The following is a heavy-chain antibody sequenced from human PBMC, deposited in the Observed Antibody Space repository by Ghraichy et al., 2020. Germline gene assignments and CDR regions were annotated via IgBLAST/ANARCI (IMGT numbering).Heavy chain of an antibody. J-gene: IGHJ5*02. D-gene: IGHD1-26*01. Sequence: SETLSLTCTVSGGSISSSNNYCWAWYRQTPGKGLEWIASVYYSGSAYYNPSLQSRVAISVDTSQSQFSLKLRSATAADTGVYFCGRVFSSGSARWIDPWGQGALVTVSS. CDR1: GGSISSSNNYC. CDR3: GRVFSSGSARWIDP. V-gene: IGHV4-39*01. CDR2: VYYSGSA.